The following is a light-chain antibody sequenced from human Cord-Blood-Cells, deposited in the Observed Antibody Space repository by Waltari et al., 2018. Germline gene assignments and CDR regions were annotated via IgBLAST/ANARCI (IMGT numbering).Light chain of an antibody. Sequence: EIVLTQSPATLSLFPGERATLSCRIRKSVCSYLAWYQQKPGQAPRLLIYDASNRATGIPARFSGSGSGTDFTLTISSLEPEDFAVYYCQQRSNWPLFGQGTRLEIK. V-gene: IGKV3-11*01. CDR3: QQRSNWPL. J-gene: IGKJ5*01. CDR1: KSVCSY. CDR2: DAS.